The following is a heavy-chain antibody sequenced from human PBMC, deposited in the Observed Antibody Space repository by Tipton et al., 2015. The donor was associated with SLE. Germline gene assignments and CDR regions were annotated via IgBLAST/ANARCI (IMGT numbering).Heavy chain of an antibody. D-gene: IGHD3-3*02. CDR2: IYPTGST. CDR1: GVSICTYY. Sequence: TLSLTCNVSGVSICTYYWSWIRQPPGNGLEGIGYIYPTGSTNYNPSLKSRVTISVDTSQNQFSLNLNSVTAADTAVYYCAREVKIISDSDAFDIWGQGTLVTVSS. CDR3: AREVKIISDSDAFDI. J-gene: IGHJ3*02. V-gene: IGHV4-4*08.